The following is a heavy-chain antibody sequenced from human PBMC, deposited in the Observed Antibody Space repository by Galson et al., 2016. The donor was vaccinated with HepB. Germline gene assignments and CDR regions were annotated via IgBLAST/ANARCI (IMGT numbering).Heavy chain of an antibody. Sequence: SETLSLTCTVSGGSINNNNYYWDWIRQPPGKGLEWIGGIYYSGSTFYNPSLMSRVTISIDTSKNQFSLNLTSMTAADTAIYSCARRFGGYDPHFDYWGHGTLVTVSS. CDR1: GGSINNNNYY. J-gene: IGHJ4*01. CDR3: ARRFGGYDPHFDY. V-gene: IGHV4-39*01. CDR2: IYYSGST. D-gene: IGHD5-12*01.